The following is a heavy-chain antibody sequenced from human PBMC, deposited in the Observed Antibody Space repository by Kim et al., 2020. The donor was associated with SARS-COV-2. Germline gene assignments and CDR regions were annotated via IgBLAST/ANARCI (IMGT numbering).Heavy chain of an antibody. CDR1: GFTFSSYA. D-gene: IGHD2-15*01. CDR3: AKGSRMGVDCSGGSCYYAFDY. V-gene: IGHV3-23*01. CDR2: ISGSGGST. J-gene: IGHJ4*02. Sequence: GGSLRLSCAASGFTFSSYAMSWVRQAPGKGLEWVSAISGSGGSTYYADSVKGRFTISRDNSKNTLYLQMNNLRAEDTAVYYCAKGSRMGVDCSGGSCYYAFDYWGQGTLVTVSS.